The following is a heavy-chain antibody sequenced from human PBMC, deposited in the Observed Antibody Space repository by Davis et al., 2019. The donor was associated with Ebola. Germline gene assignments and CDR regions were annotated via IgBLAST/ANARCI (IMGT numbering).Heavy chain of an antibody. CDR2: IYYSGST. CDR3: ARGGSSSWYGGYYYGMDV. V-gene: IGHV4-59*12. J-gene: IGHJ6*02. Sequence: SETLSLTCTVSGGSISSYYWSWIRQPPGKGLAWFGYIYYSGSTNYNPSLKSRVTISVDTSKNQFSLKLSSVTAADTAVYYCARGGSSSWYGGYYYGMDVWGQGTTVTVSS. CDR1: GGSISSYY. D-gene: IGHD6-13*01.